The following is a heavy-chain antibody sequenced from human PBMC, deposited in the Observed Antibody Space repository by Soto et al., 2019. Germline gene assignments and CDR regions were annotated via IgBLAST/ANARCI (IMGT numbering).Heavy chain of an antibody. J-gene: IGHJ4*02. CDR3: AKEHKDGYFDY. Sequence: QVQLVESGGGVVQPGRSLRLSCAASGFTFSSYGMHWVRQAPGKGLEWVAVISYDGSNKYYADSVKGRFTISRDNSKNTLYLQMNSLRAEDTAVYYCAKEHKDGYFDYWGQGTLVTVSS. D-gene: IGHD2-21*01. V-gene: IGHV3-30*18. CDR2: ISYDGSNK. CDR1: GFTFSSYG.